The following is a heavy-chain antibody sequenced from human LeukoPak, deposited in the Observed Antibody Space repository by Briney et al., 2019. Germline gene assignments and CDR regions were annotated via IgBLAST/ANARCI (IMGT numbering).Heavy chain of an antibody. V-gene: IGHV3-43*02. J-gene: IGHJ5*02. CDR3: AKDQYSGYDLSPNWFDP. CDR1: GFTFSDYY. Sequence: PGGSLRLSCAASGFTFSDYYMSWIRQAPGKGLEWVSLISGDSGSTYYADSVKGRFTISRDNSKNSLYLQMNSLRTEDTALYYCAKDQYSGYDLSPNWFDPWGQGTLVTVSS. CDR2: ISGDSGST. D-gene: IGHD5-12*01.